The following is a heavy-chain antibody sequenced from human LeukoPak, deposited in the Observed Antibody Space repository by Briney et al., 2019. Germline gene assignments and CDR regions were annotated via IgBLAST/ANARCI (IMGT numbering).Heavy chain of an antibody. CDR3: ARANFLYCSSTTCLFDY. CDR1: GYTFTDCN. D-gene: IGHD2-2*01. V-gene: IGHV1-2*02. J-gene: IGHJ4*02. CDR2: INPNDGDT. Sequence: GGSVKVSCMASGYTFTDCNMHWVRQAPGQGFEWMGWINPNDGDTNYAETFKGRVTMTRDTSISTAHMEVSRLRSDDTAVYYCARANFLYCSSTTCLFDYWGQGTLVTVSS.